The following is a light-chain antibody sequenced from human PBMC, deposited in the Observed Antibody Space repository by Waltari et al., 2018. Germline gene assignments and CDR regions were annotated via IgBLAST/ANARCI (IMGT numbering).Light chain of an antibody. Sequence: DIQLTQSPSTLSASVGDRVTITCRASQSVNTWLAWYQQKAGKAPKLLIYDASIVQSGVPSRFSGGGSGTEFSLTINSLQPDDFATYYCQQYNDRVLTFGQGT. J-gene: IGKJ2*01. CDR1: QSVNTW. CDR3: QQYNDRVLT. V-gene: IGKV1-5*01. CDR2: DAS.